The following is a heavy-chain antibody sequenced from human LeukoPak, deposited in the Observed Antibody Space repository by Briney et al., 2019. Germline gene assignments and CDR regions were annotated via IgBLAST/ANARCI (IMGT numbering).Heavy chain of an antibody. CDR3: ARVRGIAAAGTGYYFDY. CDR1: GGSISGYY. Sequence: SETLSLTCTVSGGSISGYYWSWIRQPPGKGLEWIGYIYYSGSTNYNPSLKSRVTISVDTSKNQFSLKLSSVTAADTAVYYCARVRGIAAAGTGYYFDYWGQGTLVTVSS. D-gene: IGHD6-13*01. V-gene: IGHV4-59*12. J-gene: IGHJ4*02. CDR2: IYYSGST.